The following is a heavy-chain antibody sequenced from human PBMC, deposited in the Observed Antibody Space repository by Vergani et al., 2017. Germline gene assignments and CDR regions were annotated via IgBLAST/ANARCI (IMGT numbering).Heavy chain of an antibody. D-gene: IGHD3-22*01. V-gene: IGHV3-30*02. Sequence: QVQLVESGGGVVQPGGSLTLSCAASGFTFSSYGMHWVRQAPGKGLEWVAFIRYDGSNKYYADSVKGRFTISRDNSKNTLYLQMNSLRAEDTAVYYCARPMIXVVITTLDYYGMDVWGQGTTVTVSS. CDR2: IRYDGSNK. J-gene: IGHJ6*02. CDR1: GFTFSSYG. CDR3: ARPMIXVVITTLDYYGMDV.